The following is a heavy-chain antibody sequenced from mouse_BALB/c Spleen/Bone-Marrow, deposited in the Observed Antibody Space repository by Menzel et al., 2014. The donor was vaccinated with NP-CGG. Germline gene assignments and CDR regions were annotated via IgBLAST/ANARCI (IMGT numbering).Heavy chain of an antibody. CDR1: GYAFSLYW. V-gene: IGHV1-80*01. CDR2: IYPGDDDT. Sequence: VQLQESGAELVRPGSSVKISCKASGYAFSLYWVNWVKQRPGQGLEWIGQIYPGDDDTDYNGKFKGKATLTADRSSSTAYMQLGSLTPEDSAVYFCARGGISIDYWGHGTTLTVSS. J-gene: IGHJ2*01. CDR3: ARGGISIDY.